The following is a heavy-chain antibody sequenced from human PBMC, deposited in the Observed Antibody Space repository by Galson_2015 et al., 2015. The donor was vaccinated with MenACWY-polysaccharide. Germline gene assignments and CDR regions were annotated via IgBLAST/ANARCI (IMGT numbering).Heavy chain of an antibody. CDR2: ISYDETNK. J-gene: IGHJ6*02. Sequence: SLRLSCAASGFTFNSYAMHWVRQAPGKGLEWLAVISYDETNKYYADSVKGQFTISRDNSKNTLYLQMNSLRAEDTAVFYCARAYCDRITCYGMDVWGQGTAVAVSS. D-gene: IGHD2/OR15-2a*01. V-gene: IGHV3-30-3*01. CDR3: ARAYCDRITCYGMDV. CDR1: GFTFNSYA.